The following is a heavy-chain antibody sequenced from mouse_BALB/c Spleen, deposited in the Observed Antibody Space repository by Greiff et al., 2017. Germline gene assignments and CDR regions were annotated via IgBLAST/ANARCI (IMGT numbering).Heavy chain of an antibody. D-gene: IGHD2-1*01. V-gene: IGHV5-6-5*01. CDR1: GFTFSSYA. Sequence: EVMLVESGGGLVKPGGSLKLSCAASGFTFSSYAMSWVRQTPEKRLEWVASISSGGSTYYPDSVKGRFTISRDNARNILYLQMSSLRSEDTAMYYCARERDGNYLDYWGQGTTLTVSS. J-gene: IGHJ2*01. CDR2: ISSGGST. CDR3: ARERDGNYLDY.